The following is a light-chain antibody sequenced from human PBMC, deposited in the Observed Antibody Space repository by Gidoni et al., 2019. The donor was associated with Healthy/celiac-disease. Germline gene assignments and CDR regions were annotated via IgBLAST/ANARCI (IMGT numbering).Light chain of an antibody. CDR3: QQRSNLT. CDR1: QSVSSY. CDR2: DAS. Sequence: EIVLTQSPATLTLSPEERATLSCRASQSVSSYLAWYQQKPGQAPRLLIYDASNTATGIPARFSGSGSGTDFTLTISSLEPEDFAVYYCQQRSNLTFGGGTKVEIK. J-gene: IGKJ4*01. V-gene: IGKV3-11*01.